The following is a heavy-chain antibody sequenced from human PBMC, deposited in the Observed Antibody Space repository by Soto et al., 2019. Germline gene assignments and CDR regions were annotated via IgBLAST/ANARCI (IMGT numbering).Heavy chain of an antibody. CDR2: TYYRSKWYN. D-gene: IGHD3-3*01. J-gene: IGHJ6*02. V-gene: IGHV6-1*01. Sequence: SQTLSLTCAISGDSVSSNNAAWNWIRQSPSRGLEWLGRTYYRSKWYNDYAVSVKSRITINPDTSKNQCSLQLNSVTPEDTAVYYCAMSLSITIFGVVKRDYGLDVWGQGTTVTVSS. CDR1: GDSVSSNNAA. CDR3: AMSLSITIFGVVKRDYGLDV.